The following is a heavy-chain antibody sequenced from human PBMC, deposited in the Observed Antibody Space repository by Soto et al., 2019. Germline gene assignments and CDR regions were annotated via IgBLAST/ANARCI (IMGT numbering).Heavy chain of an antibody. Sequence: QVQLVESGGGVVHPGRSLRLSCAASGFTFSSYGMHWVRQAPGKGLEWVAVISYDGSNKYYGVSVECRFTISRDNSKNTLYLHKYSLMAEHLAGYCGARDPRPHYTSSGMDVCGQGTTVTGYS. CDR2: ISYDGSNK. J-gene: IGHJ6*02. V-gene: IGHV3-30*03. CDR3: ARDPRPHYTSSGMDV. D-gene: IGHD4-4*01. CDR1: GFTFSSYG.